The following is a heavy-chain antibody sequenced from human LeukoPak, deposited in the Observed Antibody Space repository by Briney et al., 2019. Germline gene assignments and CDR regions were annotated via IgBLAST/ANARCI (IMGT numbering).Heavy chain of an antibody. CDR1: GFTVSSYA. V-gene: IGHV3-23*01. CDR3: AKDSLGYCTGGVCSHFDY. CDR2: IRSTGGST. Sequence: GGSLRLSCAASGFTVSSYAMSWVRQAPGKGLEWVSAIRSTGGSTNYADSVKGRFTISRDNSKNTLFLQMNSLRADDTAVYYCAKDSLGYCTGGVCSHFDYWGQGTLVTVSS. D-gene: IGHD2-8*02. J-gene: IGHJ4*02.